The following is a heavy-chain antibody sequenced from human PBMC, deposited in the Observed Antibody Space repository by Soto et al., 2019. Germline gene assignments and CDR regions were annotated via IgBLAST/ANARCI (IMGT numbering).Heavy chain of an antibody. D-gene: IGHD5-12*01. Sequence: EVQLVQSGAEVKKPGESLRISCKGSGYSFTSYWISWVRQMPGKGLEWMGRIDPRDSYTNYSPSFQGHVTISADKSISTAYLQWSSLKASDTAMYYCASLYGGYEVRDYWGQGTLVTVSS. V-gene: IGHV5-10-1*01. CDR2: IDPRDSYT. CDR1: GYSFTSYW. CDR3: ASLYGGYEVRDY. J-gene: IGHJ4*02.